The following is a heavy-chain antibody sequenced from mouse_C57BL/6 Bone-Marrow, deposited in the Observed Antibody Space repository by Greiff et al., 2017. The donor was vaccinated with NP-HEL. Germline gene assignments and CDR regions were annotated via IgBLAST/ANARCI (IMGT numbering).Heavy chain of an antibody. J-gene: IGHJ4*01. CDR1: GYTFTSYW. Sequence: QVQLKQPGAELVMPGASVKLSCKASGYTFTSYWMHWVKQRPGQGLEWIGEIDPSDSYTNYNRKFKGKSTLTVDKSSSTAYMQLSSLTSEDSAVYYCARKGFYAMDYWGQGTSVTVSS. V-gene: IGHV1-69*01. CDR2: IDPSDSYT. CDR3: ARKGFYAMDY.